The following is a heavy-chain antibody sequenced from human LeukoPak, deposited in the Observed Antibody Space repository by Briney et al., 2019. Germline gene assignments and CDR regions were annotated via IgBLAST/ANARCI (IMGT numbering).Heavy chain of an antibody. CDR1: GFTFSSYS. J-gene: IGHJ6*02. CDR3: ARGLWKWELQQGGGMDV. Sequence: GGSLRLSCAASGFTFSSYSMNWVRQAPGRGLEWVSYISSSSSIIYYADSVKGRFTISRDSAKNSLYLQMNSLRAEDTAVYYCARGLWKWELQQGGGMDVWGQGTTVTVSS. V-gene: IGHV3-48*01. D-gene: IGHD1-26*01. CDR2: ISSSSSII.